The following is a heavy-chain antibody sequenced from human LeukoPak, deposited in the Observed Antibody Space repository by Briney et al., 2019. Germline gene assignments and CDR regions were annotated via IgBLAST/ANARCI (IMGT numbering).Heavy chain of an antibody. CDR3: ATAAVVGASLDY. D-gene: IGHD1-26*01. CDR2: INPKDGET. V-gene: IGHV1-2*02. Sequence: SVKLSSKAYAYTFTYYYMHWVRHAPGQGLEWMGGINPKDGETNYAQKFQGSVTMTKDTSTSTAYMELSSLRSEDTAVYYCATAAVVGASLDYWGQGTLVTVSS. CDR1: AYTFTYYY. J-gene: IGHJ4*02.